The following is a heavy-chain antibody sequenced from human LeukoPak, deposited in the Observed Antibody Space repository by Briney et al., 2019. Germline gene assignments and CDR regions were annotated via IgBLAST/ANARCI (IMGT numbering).Heavy chain of an antibody. J-gene: IGHJ3*02. V-gene: IGHV4-39*07. CDR1: GGSISAISGGPYY. CDR3: GRDSGSPWAFDI. D-gene: IGHD3-10*01. CDR2: GHYSANT. Sequence: PSETLSLTCIVSGGSISAISGGPYYWGWIRQPPGKGLEWIGSGHYSANTYNPSLRSRVTISIDTSKNQFSLRLSSVTAADTAVYYCGRDSGSPWAFDIWGQGTMVTVSS.